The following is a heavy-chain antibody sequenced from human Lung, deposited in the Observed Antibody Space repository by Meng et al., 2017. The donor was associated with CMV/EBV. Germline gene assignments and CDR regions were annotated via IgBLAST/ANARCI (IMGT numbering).Heavy chain of an antibody. CDR3: ARVHRVKYYFDY. CDR1: GYTFTNYD. D-gene: IGHD3-10*01. J-gene: IGHJ4*02. Sequence: SVXVSXXASGYTFTNYDINWVRQATGQGLEWMGWMNPNSGNTDYAHKFQGRVTMTKNTSIDTVYMELSSLRSEDTAVYYCARVHRVKYYFDYWGQGTVVXVSS. CDR2: MNPNSGNT. V-gene: IGHV1-8*01.